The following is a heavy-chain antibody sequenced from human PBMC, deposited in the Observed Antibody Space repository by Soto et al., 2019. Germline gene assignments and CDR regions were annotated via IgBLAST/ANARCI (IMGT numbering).Heavy chain of an antibody. CDR1: GYTFTNYD. CDR3: AGGRFRRTWFDP. Sequence: QVQLVQSGAEVKKPGASVTVSCKASGYTFTNYDIHWVRQATGQGLEWMGWMNPDSGNTGQSKQFQGRVTMTRDTSISPAYMEMSSLRSEDTAVYYCAGGRFRRTWFDPWGQGTLVTVCS. J-gene: IGHJ5*02. V-gene: IGHV1-8*01. CDR2: MNPDSGNT. D-gene: IGHD3-16*01.